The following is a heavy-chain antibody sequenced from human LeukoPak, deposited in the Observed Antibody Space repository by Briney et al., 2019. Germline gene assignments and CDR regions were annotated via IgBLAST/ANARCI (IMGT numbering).Heavy chain of an antibody. J-gene: IGHJ6*02. CDR2: IKQDGSEK. CDR3: ARDRLQLDLYYYYYGMDV. D-gene: IGHD1-1*01. CDR1: GFTFSSYW. Sequence: PGGSLRLSCAASGFTFSSYWMSWVRQAPGKGLEWVANIKQDGSEKYYVDSVKGRFTISRDNAKNSLYLQMNSLRAEDTAVYYCARDRLQLDLYYYYYGMDVWGQGTTVTVSS. V-gene: IGHV3-7*01.